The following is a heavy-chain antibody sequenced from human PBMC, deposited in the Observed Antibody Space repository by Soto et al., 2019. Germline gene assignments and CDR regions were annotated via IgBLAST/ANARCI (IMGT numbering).Heavy chain of an antibody. CDR3: ARDAYISAY. CDR2: IGSGGSPI. V-gene: IGHV3-11*01. Sequence: QMQLVESGGGLVKRGGSLRLSCAASGFTVSDFYMTWIRQAPGKGLEWIAYIGSGGSPIYYADSVKGRFTISWDNSKKSLYLQMNSLRADDTAMYFCARDAYISAYWGQGTLVTVSS. CDR1: GFTVSDFY. J-gene: IGHJ4*02. D-gene: IGHD6-19*01.